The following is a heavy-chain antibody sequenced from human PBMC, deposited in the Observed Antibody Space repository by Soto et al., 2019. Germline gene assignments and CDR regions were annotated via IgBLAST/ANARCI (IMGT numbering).Heavy chain of an antibody. D-gene: IGHD1-26*01. Sequence: QVQLVQSEAEVKESGASVKVSCKASGYIFTMYGVTWVRQAPGQGLEWMGWISAHNGKTNYAQNLQGRVTMTTDTSTSTAYMELRSLRSDDTAIYFCARWISGSYSDWFDPWGQGTLVTVSS. CDR2: ISAHNGKT. J-gene: IGHJ5*02. V-gene: IGHV1-18*04. CDR3: ARWISGSYSDWFDP. CDR1: GYIFTMYG.